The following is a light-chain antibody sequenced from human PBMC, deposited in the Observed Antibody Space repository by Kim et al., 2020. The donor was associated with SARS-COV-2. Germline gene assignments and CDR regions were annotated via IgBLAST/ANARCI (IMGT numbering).Light chain of an antibody. J-gene: IGKJ5*01. Sequence: ASPGERITRSCRASQSVSSNLAGYQQKPGQAPRLLNYGASSRATDIPARFSGSGSGTEFSLTISSLQSEDCAIYYCQQYNDWLITFGQGTRLEI. V-gene: IGKV3-15*01. CDR3: QQYNDWLIT. CDR2: GAS. CDR1: QSVSSN.